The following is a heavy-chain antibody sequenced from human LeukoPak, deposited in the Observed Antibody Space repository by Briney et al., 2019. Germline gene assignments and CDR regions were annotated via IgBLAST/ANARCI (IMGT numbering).Heavy chain of an antibody. Sequence: SETLSLTCTVSGGSISTSNYYWGWIRQPPGKGLEWIGNIFYSGSTYYNPSLKSRVTISIDTSKNQFSLKLSSVTAADTAVYYCARVVLGPYDYVWGTYRPDAFDVWGQGTMVTVSS. J-gene: IGHJ3*01. CDR3: ARVVLGPYDYVWGTYRPDAFDV. D-gene: IGHD3-16*02. V-gene: IGHV4-39*07. CDR2: IFYSGST. CDR1: GGSISTSNYY.